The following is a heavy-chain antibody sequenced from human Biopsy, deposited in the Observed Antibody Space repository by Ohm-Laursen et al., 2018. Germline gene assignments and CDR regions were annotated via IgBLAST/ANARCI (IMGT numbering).Heavy chain of an antibody. V-gene: IGHV1-69*10. J-gene: IGHJ4*02. CDR1: GVTFTNFA. CDR3: ATPFQYYDSWGGYPPFDH. D-gene: IGHD3-3*01. Sequence: SVKVSCKVSGVTFTNFAISWVRQAPGEGLEWMGGIIAVSGLVNYAPKFRGRVSITADKSTTTAYMELSNLKSEDTAVYYCATPFQYYDSWGGYPPFDHWGQGTLVTVSS. CDR2: IIAVSGLV.